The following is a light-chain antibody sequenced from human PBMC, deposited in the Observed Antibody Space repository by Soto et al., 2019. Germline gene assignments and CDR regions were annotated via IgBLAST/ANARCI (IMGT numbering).Light chain of an antibody. J-gene: IGLJ2*01. CDR3: TSYTRLSTLLV. CDR2: EVS. V-gene: IGLV2-14*01. Sequence: QSALTQPASVSGSPGQSITISCTGTSSDVGGYNYVSWYQQHPGKAPKLMIYEVSNRPSGVSNRFSGSKSGNTASLTISGLPAEDKADYYCTSYTRLSTLLVFGGATKLTLL. CDR1: SSDVGGYNY.